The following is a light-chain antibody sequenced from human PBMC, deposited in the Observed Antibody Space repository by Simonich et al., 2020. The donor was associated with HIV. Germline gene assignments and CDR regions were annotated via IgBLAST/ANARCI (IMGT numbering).Light chain of an antibody. V-gene: IGKV3-15*01. CDR3: QQYNNWPLF. Sequence: EIVLTQSPATLSLSPGDRATLSCRASQSVSSNLAWYQQKPGQAPGVLIYGASTRATGIPARFSGSGSGTEFTLTISSLQSEDFAGYYCQQYNNWPLFFGQGTKLEIK. CDR2: GAS. J-gene: IGKJ2*01. CDR1: QSVSSN.